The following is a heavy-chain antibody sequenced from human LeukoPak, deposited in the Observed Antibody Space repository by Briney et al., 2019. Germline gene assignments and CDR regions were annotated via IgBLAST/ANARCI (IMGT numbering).Heavy chain of an antibody. CDR3: ARRGGFRGSSISCYKH. J-gene: IGHJ4*02. D-gene: IGHD2-2*01. CDR2: IFHSGST. CDR1: GGSISSSNW. V-gene: IGHV4-4*02. Sequence: SGTLSLTCAVSGGSISSSNWWSWVRQPPGKGLEWIGEIFHSGSTNYNPSLKSRVTISVDTSKNQFSLKLTSVTAADTAVYYCARRGGFRGSSISCYKHWGQGTLVTVSS.